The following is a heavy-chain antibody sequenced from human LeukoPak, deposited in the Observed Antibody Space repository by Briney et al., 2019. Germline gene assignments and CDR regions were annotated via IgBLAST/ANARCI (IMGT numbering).Heavy chain of an antibody. V-gene: IGHV4-59*01. D-gene: IGHD3-16*01. Sequence: SETLSLTCTVSGGSISSYYWSWIRQPPGKGLEWVGYIYYSGSTNYNPSLKSRVTISVDTSKNQFSLKLSSVTAADTAVFYCARGWGYNWFDPWGQGTLVTVSS. CDR1: GGSISSYY. J-gene: IGHJ5*02. CDR2: IYYSGST. CDR3: ARGWGYNWFDP.